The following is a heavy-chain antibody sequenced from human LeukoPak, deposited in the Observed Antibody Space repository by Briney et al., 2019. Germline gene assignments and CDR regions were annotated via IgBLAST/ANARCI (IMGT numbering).Heavy chain of an antibody. CDR3: ARELRSGSSQDGYFDY. CDR2: ISSGGSYI. Sequence: GGSLRLSCAASAFTFSSYTMNWVRQAPGKGLEWVSSISSGGSYIYYADSMKGRFTISSDNAKNSLHLQMNSLRAEDTAVYYCARELRSGSSQDGYFDYWGQGTLVTVSS. J-gene: IGHJ4*02. D-gene: IGHD3-10*01. V-gene: IGHV3-21*01. CDR1: AFTFSSYT.